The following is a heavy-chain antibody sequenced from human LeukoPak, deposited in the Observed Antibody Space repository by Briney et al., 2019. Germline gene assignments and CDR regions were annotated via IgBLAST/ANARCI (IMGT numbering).Heavy chain of an antibody. V-gene: IGHV5-51*01. Sequence: GESLKISCKGSGYSFTTYWIGWVRQMPGKGLEWMGFICPDDSETRYSPSFQGQVTISADKSSSTAYVQWTSLKASDSAMYYCARRGSRSSGVYYGLDVWGQGTTVTVSS. J-gene: IGHJ6*02. D-gene: IGHD6-6*01. CDR3: ARRGSRSSGVYYGLDV. CDR2: ICPDDSET. CDR1: GYSFTTYW.